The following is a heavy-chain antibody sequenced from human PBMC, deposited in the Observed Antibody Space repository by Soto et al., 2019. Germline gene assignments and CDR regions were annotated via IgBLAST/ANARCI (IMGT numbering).Heavy chain of an antibody. J-gene: IGHJ6*02. V-gene: IGHV1-69*01. Sequence: VRLVQSGAEVKKPGSSVKLSCKASGGTFNRYTISWVRQAPGQGLEWMGGIIPIFGTANYAQKFQGRVAIIADESTSAAYMELRSLRSEDTAVYYCALWGFRDGNNSKYNSSGMDVWGQGTTVTVSS. D-gene: IGHD1-1*01. CDR3: ALWGFRDGNNSKYNSSGMDV. CDR2: IIPIFGTA. CDR1: GGTFNRYT.